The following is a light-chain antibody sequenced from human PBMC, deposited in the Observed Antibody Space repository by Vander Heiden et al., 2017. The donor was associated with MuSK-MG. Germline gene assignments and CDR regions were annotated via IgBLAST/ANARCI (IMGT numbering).Light chain of an antibody. Sequence: SYPFTQPPSVSLAPGKKARMTCGGENIGGKNLHRDHQKPGQALVLVIYRDVHRPSGISERFSGSNSGNMATLTISRAQVGDDGDFYCQVWISAIAIFGGGTKLTVL. V-gene: IGLV3-9*01. CDR1: NIGGKN. CDR3: QVWISAIAI. CDR2: RDV. J-gene: IGLJ2*01.